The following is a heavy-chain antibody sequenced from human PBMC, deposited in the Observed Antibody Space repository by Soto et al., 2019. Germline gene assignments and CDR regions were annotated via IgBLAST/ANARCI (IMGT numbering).Heavy chain of an antibody. Sequence: ESLKLSYTGSGYRFTRYLIGWVRQMPGKGLEWMGIIYPGDSDTRYSPSFQGQVTISADKSISTAYLQWSSLKASDTAMYYCARQGGDIVLSLVAFDIRGQGTMVTVSS. CDR3: ARQGGDIVLSLVAFDI. V-gene: IGHV5-51*01. D-gene: IGHD2-8*01. J-gene: IGHJ3*02. CDR1: GYRFTRYL. CDR2: IYPGDSDT.